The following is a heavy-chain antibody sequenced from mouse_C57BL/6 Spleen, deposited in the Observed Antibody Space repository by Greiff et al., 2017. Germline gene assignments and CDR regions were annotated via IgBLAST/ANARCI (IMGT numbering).Heavy chain of an antibody. CDR3: ASLYYYEGSYAMDY. CDR1: GFSLTSYG. CDR2: IWSGGST. D-gene: IGHD1-1*01. J-gene: IGHJ4*01. Sequence: VKLVESGPGLVQPSQSLSITCTVSGFSLTSYGVHWVRQSPGKGLEWLGVIWSGGSTDYNAAFISRLSISKDNSKSQVFFKMNSLQADDTAIYYCASLYYYEGSYAMDYWGQGTSVTVSS. V-gene: IGHV2-2*01.